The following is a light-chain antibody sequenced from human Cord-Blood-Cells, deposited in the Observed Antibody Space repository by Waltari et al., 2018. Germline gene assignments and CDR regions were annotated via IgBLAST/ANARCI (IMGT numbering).Light chain of an antibody. J-gene: IGLJ3*02. CDR2: QDS. V-gene: IGLV3-1*01. CDR1: KLGDKY. Sequence: SYELTQPPSVSVSPGQTASITCSGDKLGDKYACWYQQKPGQSPVLVIYQDSKRPSGIPERFSGSKPGNTASLTISGLQAEDEADYYCSSYTSSSTWVFGGGTKLTVL. CDR3: SSYTSSSTWV.